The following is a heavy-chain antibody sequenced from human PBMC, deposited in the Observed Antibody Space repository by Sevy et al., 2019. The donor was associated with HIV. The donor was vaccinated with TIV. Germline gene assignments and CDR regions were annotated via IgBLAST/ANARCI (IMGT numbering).Heavy chain of an antibody. Sequence: GGSLRLSCAASGFTFSGSAMHWVRQASGKGLEWVGRIRSKANSYATAYAASVKGRFTISRDDSKNMAYLQMNSLKTEDTAVYYCTRRSNYYDSSGYLTCYFDYWGQGTLVTVS. D-gene: IGHD3-22*01. V-gene: IGHV3-73*01. CDR2: IRSKANSYAT. J-gene: IGHJ4*02. CDR3: TRRSNYYDSSGYLTCYFDY. CDR1: GFTFSGSA.